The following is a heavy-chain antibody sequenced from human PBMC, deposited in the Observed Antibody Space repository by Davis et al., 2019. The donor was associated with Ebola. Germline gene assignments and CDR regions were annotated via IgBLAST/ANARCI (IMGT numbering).Heavy chain of an antibody. Sequence: PSETLSLTCTVSGGSVSSGSYYWSWIRQPPGKGLEWIGYIYYSGSTNYNPSLKSRVTKSVDTSKNQFSLKLSSVTAADTAVYYCARSWDPIPSAFDIWGQGTMVTVSS. D-gene: IGHD1-26*01. CDR3: ARSWDPIPSAFDI. CDR1: GGSVSSGSYY. V-gene: IGHV4-61*01. J-gene: IGHJ3*02. CDR2: IYYSGST.